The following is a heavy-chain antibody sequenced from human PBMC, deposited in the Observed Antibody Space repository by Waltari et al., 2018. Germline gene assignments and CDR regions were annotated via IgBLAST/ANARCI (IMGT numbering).Heavy chain of an antibody. J-gene: IGHJ6*03. CDR2: MNPNSGNT. D-gene: IGHD4-17*01. V-gene: IGHV1-8*01. CDR3: ARGGDYATYYYYYYMDV. Sequence: QVQLVQSGAEVKKPGASVKVSCKASGYTFTSYDINWVRQATGQGLEWMGLMNPNSGNTGYAQKFQGRVTMTRNTSISTAYMELSSLRSEDTAVYYCARGGDYATYYYYYYMDVWGKGTTVTVSS. CDR1: GYTFTSYD.